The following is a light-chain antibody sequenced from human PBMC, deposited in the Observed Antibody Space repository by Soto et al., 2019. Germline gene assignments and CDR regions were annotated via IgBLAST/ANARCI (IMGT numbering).Light chain of an antibody. V-gene: IGKV3-11*01. J-gene: IGKJ3*01. CDR2: DAS. CDR1: QSVSSSY. Sequence: EIRLTQYSRTLSLPSREKTNLPCRASQSVSSSYLAWYQQKPGQAPRLLIYDASNRATGIPARFSGSGSGTDFTLTISSLEPEDFAVYYCQQRSNWAFTFGPGTMVDIK. CDR3: QQRSNWAFT.